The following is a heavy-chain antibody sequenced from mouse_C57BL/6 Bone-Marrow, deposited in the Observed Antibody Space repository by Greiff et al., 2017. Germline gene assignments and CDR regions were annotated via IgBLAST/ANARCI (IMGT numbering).Heavy chain of an antibody. J-gene: IGHJ1*03. V-gene: IGHV1-85*01. CDR3: ARDYGSSYWYFDV. Sequence: VQLVESGPELVKPGASVKLSCKASGYTFTSYDINWVKQRPGQGLEWIGWIYPRDGSTKYTEKFKGKAPLTVDTSSSTAYMELHSLTSEDSAVYFCARDYGSSYWYFDVWGTGTTVTVSS. D-gene: IGHD1-1*01. CDR1: GYTFTSYD. CDR2: IYPRDGST.